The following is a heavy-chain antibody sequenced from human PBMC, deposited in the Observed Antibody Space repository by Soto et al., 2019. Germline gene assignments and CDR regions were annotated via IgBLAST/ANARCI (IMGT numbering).Heavy chain of an antibody. Sequence: GESLKISCKGSGYSFTSYWIGWVRQMPGKGLEWMGIIYPGDSDTRYSPSFQGQVTISADKSISTAYLQWSSLKASDTAMYYCARQYCSSNSCYREAAFDIWGQGKMVTVSS. D-gene: IGHD2-2*02. V-gene: IGHV5-51*01. CDR1: GYSFTSYW. CDR3: ARQYCSSNSCYREAAFDI. J-gene: IGHJ3*02. CDR2: IYPGDSDT.